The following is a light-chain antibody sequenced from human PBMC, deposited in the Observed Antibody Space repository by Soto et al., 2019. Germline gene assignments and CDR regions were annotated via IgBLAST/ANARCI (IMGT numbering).Light chain of an antibody. CDR2: GAS. CDR3: QEHDSSPWT. V-gene: IGKV3-20*01. Sequence: VLTQSPGTLSLSPGERATLSCRASQSISSSYLAIAWYQQKPGQPPRLLIYGASSRATGIPDRFSGSGSATVFTLTISRLEPEDFAVYYCQEHDSSPWTFGQGTRVEIK. CDR1: QSISSSY. J-gene: IGKJ1*01.